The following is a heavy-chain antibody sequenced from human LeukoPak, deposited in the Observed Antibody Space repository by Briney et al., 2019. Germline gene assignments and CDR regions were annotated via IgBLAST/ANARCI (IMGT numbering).Heavy chain of an antibody. V-gene: IGHV4-4*07. J-gene: IGHJ2*01. D-gene: IGHD6-19*01. CDR3: GKIAVAAHWYFVL. CDR2: IYDSVKA. Sequence: SETLSLTCTVSGGSINIYYWSWIRQPAGKGLEWIGRIYDSVKASYNPSLKSRVTISVDTSKNQFSLKLSSVTAADTAVYYCGKIAVAAHWYFVLGAR. CDR1: GGSINIYY.